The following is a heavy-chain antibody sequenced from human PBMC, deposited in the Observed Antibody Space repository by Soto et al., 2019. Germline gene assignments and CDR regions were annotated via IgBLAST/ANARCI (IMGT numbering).Heavy chain of an antibody. CDR1: GGSFSDYSWN. CDR2: INHSGST. Sequence: PSETLSLTCAVYGGSFSDYSWNWNWIRQPPGKGLEWIGEINHSGSTSHNPSLKSRVTLSLDTSKNQFSLILTSVTAADTAVYYCARVVVVAAARINWFDPWGQGTLVTVSS. J-gene: IGHJ5*02. V-gene: IGHV4-34*01. D-gene: IGHD2-15*01. CDR3: ARVVVVAAARINWFDP.